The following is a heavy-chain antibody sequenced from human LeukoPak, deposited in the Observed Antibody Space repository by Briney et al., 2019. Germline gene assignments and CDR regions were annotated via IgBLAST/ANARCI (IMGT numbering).Heavy chain of an antibody. J-gene: IGHJ6*02. CDR2: IKQDGSEK. V-gene: IGHV3-7*01. Sequence: GGSLRLSCAASGLTFSSYWMSWVRQAPGKGLEWVANIKQDGSEKYYVDSVKGRFTISRDNAKNSLYLQMNSLRAEDTAVYYCARVATLRFLEWFLYYYYGMDVWGQGTTVTVSS. CDR3: ARVATLRFLEWFLYYYYGMDV. D-gene: IGHD3-3*01. CDR1: GLTFSSYW.